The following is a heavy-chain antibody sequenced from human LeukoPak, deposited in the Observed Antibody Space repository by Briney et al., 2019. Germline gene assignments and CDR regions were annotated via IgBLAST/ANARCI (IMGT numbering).Heavy chain of an antibody. V-gene: IGHV3-23*01. J-gene: IGHJ6*02. Sequence: GGSLRLSCEASGVTFSSYVMSWVRQAPGKGPEWVSGISGSGGGTYYADSVKGRFTISRDNSKNTLYLQMNSLRAEDTAVYYCARPRHWGSSHGMDVWGRGTTVTVSS. CDR3: ARPRHWGSSHGMDV. CDR2: ISGSGGGT. CDR1: GVTFSSYV. D-gene: IGHD7-27*01.